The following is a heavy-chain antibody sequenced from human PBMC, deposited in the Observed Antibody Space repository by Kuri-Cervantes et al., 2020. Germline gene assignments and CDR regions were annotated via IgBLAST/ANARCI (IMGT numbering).Heavy chain of an antibody. CDR2: ISSSSSYI. J-gene: IGHJ4*02. CDR1: GFTFSSYS. D-gene: IGHD2-2*01. Sequence: GESLKISCAASGFTFSSYSMNWVRQAPGKGLEWVSSISSSSSYIYYADSVKGRFTISRDNSKNTLYLQMNSLRAEDTAVYYCAKPYCSSTSCSLYYFDYWGQGTLVTVSS. V-gene: IGHV3-21*01. CDR3: AKPYCSSTSCSLYYFDY.